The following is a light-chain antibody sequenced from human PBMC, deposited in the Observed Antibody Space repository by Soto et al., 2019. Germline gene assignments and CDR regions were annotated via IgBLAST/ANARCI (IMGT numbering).Light chain of an antibody. J-gene: IGKJ2*01. V-gene: IGKV3-20*01. CDR1: QSLGSDY. CDR2: GAS. Sequence: EIVLTQSPGTLSLSPGERATLSCRASQSLGSDYIAWYQHKPGQAPRLLIYGASGRASGIPDRFSGSGSGTDFTLTISRLEPEDFAVYYCQYYGTSTGFGQGTKLEIK. CDR3: QYYGTSTG.